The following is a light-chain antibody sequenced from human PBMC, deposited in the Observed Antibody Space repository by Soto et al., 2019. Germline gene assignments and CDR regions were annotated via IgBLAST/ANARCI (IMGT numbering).Light chain of an antibody. J-gene: IGLJ1*01. CDR3: SSYTSSYV. Sequence: PHPASVSGSPGPPFPISCPGTSSDVGGYNYVSWYQQHPGKAPKLMIYDVSNRPSGVSNRFSGSKSGNTASLTISGLQAEDEADYYCSSYTSSYVFGTGTKVTVL. CDR1: SSDVGGYNY. V-gene: IGLV2-14*01. CDR2: DVS.